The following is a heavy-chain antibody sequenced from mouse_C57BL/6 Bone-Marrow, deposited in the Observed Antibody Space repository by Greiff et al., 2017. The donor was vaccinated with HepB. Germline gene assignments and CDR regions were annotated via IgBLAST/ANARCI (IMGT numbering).Heavy chain of an antibody. CDR3: ARDSTSTVVAPGFAY. Sequence: VQLQQPGAELVKPGASVKMSCKASGYTFTSYWITWVKQRPGQGLEWIGDIYPGSGSTNYNEKFKSKATLTVDTSSSTAYMQLSSLTSEGSAVYFCARDSTSTVVAPGFAYWGQGTRVTVSA. CDR1: GYTFTSYW. CDR2: IYPGSGST. J-gene: IGHJ3*01. D-gene: IGHD1-1*01. V-gene: IGHV1-55*01.